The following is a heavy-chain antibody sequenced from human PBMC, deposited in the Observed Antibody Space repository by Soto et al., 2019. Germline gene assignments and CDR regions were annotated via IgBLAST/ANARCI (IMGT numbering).Heavy chain of an antibody. J-gene: IGHJ4*02. CDR1: GGSISSGGYY. V-gene: IGHV4-31*03. CDR2: IYYSGST. Sequence: SETLSLIGTVSGGSISSGGYYWSWIRQHPGKGMEWIGYIYYSGSTYYNPSLKSRVTISVDTSKNQFSLKLSSVTAADTAVYYCARTLYYHGSGPAGYWGQGTLVTVSS. D-gene: IGHD3-10*01. CDR3: ARTLYYHGSGPAGY.